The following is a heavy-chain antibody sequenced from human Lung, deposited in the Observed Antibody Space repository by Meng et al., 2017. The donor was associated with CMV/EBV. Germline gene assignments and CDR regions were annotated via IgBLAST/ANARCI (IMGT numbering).Heavy chain of an antibody. V-gene: IGHV1-2*06. CDR1: GYTFNDYW. CDR2: IKPSTGDT. Sequence: QAPLVQSGVEVQKPGTSVKLSCKTSGYTFNDYWIHWVRQAPGQGLEWMGRIKPSTGDTSYAQKFRGRLTVTRDTPISTVYMEVNSLTSDDTAVYYCTREGFDYWGQGALVTVSS. J-gene: IGHJ4*02. CDR3: TREGFDY.